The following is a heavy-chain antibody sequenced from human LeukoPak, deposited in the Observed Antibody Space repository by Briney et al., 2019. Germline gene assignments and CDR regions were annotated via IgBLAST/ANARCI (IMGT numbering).Heavy chain of an antibody. D-gene: IGHD3-3*02. CDR1: GFTVRSNH. CDR3: ARDSTGYWYFDL. Sequence: GSLRLSWAVSGFTVRSNHMSWVRQAPGKGLEGVSGFYSGGDTHYADSGKGRFTISRDNSKNTLYLQMNSPRAEDTAVYYCARDSTGYWYFDLWGRGTLVSVSS. CDR2: FYSGGDT. J-gene: IGHJ2*01. V-gene: IGHV3-53*01.